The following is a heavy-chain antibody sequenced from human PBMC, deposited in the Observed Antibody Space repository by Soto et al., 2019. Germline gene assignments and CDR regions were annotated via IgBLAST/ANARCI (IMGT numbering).Heavy chain of an antibody. V-gene: IGHV4-30-2*05. CDR2: IYHSGST. J-gene: IGHJ4*02. CDR1: GGSINSGGYS. D-gene: IGHD5-12*01. Sequence: SETLSLTCTVSGGSINSGGYSWTWIRQPPGKGLEWIGYIYHSGSTYYNPSLKSRVTISVDTSKNQFSLKLSSVTAADTAVYYCARWLGYGPHFDYWGQGTQVTVSS. CDR3: ARWLGYGPHFDY.